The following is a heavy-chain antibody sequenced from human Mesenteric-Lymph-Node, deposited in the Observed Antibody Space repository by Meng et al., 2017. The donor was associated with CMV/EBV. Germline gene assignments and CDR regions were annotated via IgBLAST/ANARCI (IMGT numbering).Heavy chain of an antibody. Sequence: ASVKVSCKASGYSFTDSFIQWVRQAPGQGLEWMGWINPKNGGTNYAPKFQGRVTMTRDTSISTVYMEVSSLRSEDTAVYYCARGISAAGNVLFWFDPWGQGTLVTVSS. D-gene: IGHD6-13*01. CDR1: GYSFTDSF. V-gene: IGHV1-2*02. J-gene: IGHJ5*02. CDR3: ARGISAAGNVLFWFDP. CDR2: INPKNGGT.